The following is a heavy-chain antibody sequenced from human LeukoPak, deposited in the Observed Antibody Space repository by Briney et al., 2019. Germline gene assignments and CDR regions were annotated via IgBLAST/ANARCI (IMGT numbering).Heavy chain of an antibody. CDR3: ARDRAEWSRKPLDY. CDR2: ISSSGSTI. J-gene: IGHJ4*02. CDR1: GFTFSSYE. D-gene: IGHD3-3*01. V-gene: IGHV3-48*03. Sequence: GGSLRLSCAASGFTFSSYEMNWVRQAPGKGLEWVSYISSSGSTIYYADSVKGRFTISRDNAKNSLYLQMNSLRAEDTAVYHCARDRAEWSRKPLDYWGQGTLVTVSS.